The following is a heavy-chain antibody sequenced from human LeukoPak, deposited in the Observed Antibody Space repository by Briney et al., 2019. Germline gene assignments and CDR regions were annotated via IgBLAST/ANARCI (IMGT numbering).Heavy chain of an antibody. V-gene: IGHV3-7*01. CDR2: IKQDGSKK. J-gene: IGHJ4*02. Sequence: PGGSLSLSCAASGLTFSSYCMSWVRQAPGKGLEWVANIKQDGSKKYYVDSVKGRFTISRDNAKTSLYLQMNSLRAEDTAVYYCARDPGIAVAGDDCWGQGTLVTVSS. CDR1: GLTFSSYC. CDR3: ARDPGIAVAGDDC. D-gene: IGHD6-19*01.